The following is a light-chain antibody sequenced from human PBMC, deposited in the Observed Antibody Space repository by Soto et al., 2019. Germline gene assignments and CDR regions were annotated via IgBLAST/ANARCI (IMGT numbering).Light chain of an antibody. CDR2: KAS. CDR1: QSISSW. Sequence: DIQMTQSPSTLSASVGDRVTITCRASQSISSWLAWYQQKPGTAPKLLIYKASTLQSGVPSRLSGSGSGTEFTLTISSLQPDDFATYYCQQYSDNWTFGQGTKVDIK. J-gene: IGKJ1*01. V-gene: IGKV1-5*03. CDR3: QQYSDNWT.